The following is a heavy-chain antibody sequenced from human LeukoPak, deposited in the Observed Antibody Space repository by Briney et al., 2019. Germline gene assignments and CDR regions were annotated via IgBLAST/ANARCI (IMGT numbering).Heavy chain of an antibody. J-gene: IGHJ4*02. CDR1: GYTLTSYG. CDR2: IIPIFGTA. D-gene: IGHD6-13*01. V-gene: IGHV1-69*13. Sequence: SVKVSCKASGYTLTSYGISWVRQAPGQGLEWMGGIIPIFGTANYAQKFQGRVTITADESTSTAYMELSSLRSEDTAVYYCASGGGYSSSWYHWGQGTLVTVSS. CDR3: ASGGGYSSSWYH.